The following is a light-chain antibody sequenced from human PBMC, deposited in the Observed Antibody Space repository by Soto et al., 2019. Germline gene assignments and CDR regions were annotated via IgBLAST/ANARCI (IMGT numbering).Light chain of an antibody. J-gene: IGKJ1*01. V-gene: IGKV3-20*01. CDR3: QQYDSSVWT. CDR2: GVS. Sequence: EIVLTQSPGTLSLSPGERAALSCRASQNVNSDFVAWYQQKRGQAPRLLIYGVSTKAAGVPDRFRGSGSGTDFTLTIRRLEPEDFAVYYCQQYDSSVWTFGQGTEVEI. CDR1: QNVNSDF.